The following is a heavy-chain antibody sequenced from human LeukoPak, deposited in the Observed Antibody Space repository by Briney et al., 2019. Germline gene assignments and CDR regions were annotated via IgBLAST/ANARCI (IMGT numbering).Heavy chain of an antibody. D-gene: IGHD6-13*01. Sequence: PGRSLRLSCVASGFPLSSYAMHRVRQAPGKGLEWVAVISYDGSNKYYADSVKGRFTISRDNSKNTLYLQMNSLRAEDTAVYYCARGGISSWYALYYYYYGMDVWGQGTTVTVSS. CDR1: GFPLSSYA. CDR2: ISYDGSNK. J-gene: IGHJ6*02. CDR3: ARGGISSWYALYYYYYGMDV. V-gene: IGHV3-30-3*01.